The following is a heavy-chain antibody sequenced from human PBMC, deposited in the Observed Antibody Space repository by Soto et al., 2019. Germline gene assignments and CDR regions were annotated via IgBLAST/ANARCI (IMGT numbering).Heavy chain of an antibody. CDR2: IYSGGST. CDR1: GFTVSSNY. Sequence: GSLRLSCAASGFTVSSNYMSWVRQAPGKGLEWVSVIYSGGSTYYADSVKGRFTISRDNSKNTLYLQMNSLRAEDTAVYYCASGGGYYDSSGYYFDYWGQGTLVTVSS. J-gene: IGHJ4*02. D-gene: IGHD3-22*01. CDR3: ASGGGYYDSSGYYFDY. V-gene: IGHV3-53*01.